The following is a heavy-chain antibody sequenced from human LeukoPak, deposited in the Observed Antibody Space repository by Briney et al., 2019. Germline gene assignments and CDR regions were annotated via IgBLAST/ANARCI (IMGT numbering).Heavy chain of an antibody. CDR2: IYYSRST. CDR3: ARAPTVTFFDY. CDR1: GGCIDSNSYY. Sequence: PSETLSLTCTVSGGCIDSNSYYWGWIRQPPGKGLEWIGSIYYSRSTYYNPSLKSRVTISVDTPKNQFSLKLSSVTAADTAVYYCARAPTVTFFDYWGQGTLVTVSS. V-gene: IGHV4-39*01. D-gene: IGHD4-17*01. J-gene: IGHJ4*02.